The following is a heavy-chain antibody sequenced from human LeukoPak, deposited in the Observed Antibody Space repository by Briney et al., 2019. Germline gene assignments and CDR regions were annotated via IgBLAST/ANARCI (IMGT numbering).Heavy chain of an antibody. J-gene: IGHJ4*02. V-gene: IGHV1-69*05. D-gene: IGHD5-12*01. CDR2: ISAYNGNT. Sequence: SVKVSCXASGGTFSSYAISWVRQAPGQGLEWMGWISAYNGNTNYAQKFQGRVTITTDESTSTAYMELSSLRSEDTAVYYCARDRGYSGYDTYYFDYWGQGTLVTVSS. CDR3: ARDRGYSGYDTYYFDY. CDR1: GGTFSSYA.